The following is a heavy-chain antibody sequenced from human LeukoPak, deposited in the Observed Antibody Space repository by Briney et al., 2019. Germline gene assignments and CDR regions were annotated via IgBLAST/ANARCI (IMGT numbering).Heavy chain of an antibody. V-gene: IGHV1-18*01. D-gene: IGHD4-11*01. Sequence: VSVKVSCKASGYTFNSFGISWVRQAPGQGLEWMGWIAAYNGDTSYALKFQGRVTLTTDTSTSTAYMELRSLRSNDTAVYYCARSRTYSNYYWGQGTLVTVSS. J-gene: IGHJ4*02. CDR3: ARSRTYSNYY. CDR1: GYTFNSFG. CDR2: IAAYNGDT.